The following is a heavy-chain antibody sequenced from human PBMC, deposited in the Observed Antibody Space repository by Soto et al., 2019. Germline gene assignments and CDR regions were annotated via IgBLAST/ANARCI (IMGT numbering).Heavy chain of an antibody. D-gene: IGHD5-12*01. CDR3: ARSRDGYNYWFDP. CDR1: GFTFSNYG. Sequence: QVQLVESGGGVVQPGRSLRLSCAASGFTFSNYGMHWVRQAPGKGLEWVAVIWYDGSIKYYADSVKGRFTISRDNSKNTLYLPMNRLRAEDTAIYYCARSRDGYNYWFDPWGQGTLVTVSS. V-gene: IGHV3-33*01. CDR2: IWYDGSIK. J-gene: IGHJ5*02.